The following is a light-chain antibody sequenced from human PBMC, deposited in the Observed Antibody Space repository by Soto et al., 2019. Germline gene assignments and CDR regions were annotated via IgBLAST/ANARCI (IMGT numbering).Light chain of an antibody. V-gene: IGLV2-14*03. Sequence: QSALTQPASVSGSPGQSITISCTGTSSDVGAYNFVSWYQQHPGKAPKLMIYDVTNRPSGGSSRFSGSKSGNTASLAISGLQAEDEADYYCSSYTTSNTLVFGGGTKLTVL. CDR1: SSDVGAYNF. CDR2: DVT. J-gene: IGLJ2*01. CDR3: SSYTTSNTLV.